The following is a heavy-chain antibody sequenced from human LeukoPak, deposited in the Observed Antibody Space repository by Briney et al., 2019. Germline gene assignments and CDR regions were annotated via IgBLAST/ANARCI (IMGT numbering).Heavy chain of an antibody. CDR1: GYTFTGYY. Sequence: GASVKVSCKAFGYTFTGYYMHWVRQAPGQGLEWMGWINPNSGGTNYAQKFQGRVTMTRDTSISTAYMELSRLKSDDTAVYYCARVHFYDSSGYSLINPWGQGTLVTVSS. D-gene: IGHD3-22*01. V-gene: IGHV1-2*02. CDR3: ARVHFYDSSGYSLINP. CDR2: INPNSGGT. J-gene: IGHJ4*02.